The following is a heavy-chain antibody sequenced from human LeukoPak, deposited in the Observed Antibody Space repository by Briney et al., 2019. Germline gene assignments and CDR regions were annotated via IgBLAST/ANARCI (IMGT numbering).Heavy chain of an antibody. CDR2: IRSSSSTI. J-gene: IGHJ6*03. V-gene: IGHV3-48*04. D-gene: IGHD1-26*01. Sequence: GGSLTLSCSASGFTFSSYSMNWVRQAPGKGLEWVSYIRSSSSTIYYAESVKGRFTISRDNAKNSLYLQMNSLRAEDTAVYYCARDWDYYYMDVWGKGTTVTVSS. CDR1: GFTFSSYS. CDR3: ARDWDYYYMDV.